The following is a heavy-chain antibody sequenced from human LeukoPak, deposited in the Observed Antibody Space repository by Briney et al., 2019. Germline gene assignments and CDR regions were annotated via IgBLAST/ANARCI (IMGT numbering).Heavy chain of an antibody. J-gene: IGHJ6*02. CDR2: TYYRSKWYN. CDR3: ARVGYSSVWTPFAMDV. Sequence: SQTLSLTCAISGDSVSSNSAAWNWIRQSPSRGLEWLGRTYYRSKWYNDYAVSVKSRITINPDTSKNQFSLQLNSVTPEDTDVYYCARVGYSSVWTPFAMDVWGQGTTVTVSS. D-gene: IGHD6-19*01. V-gene: IGHV6-1*01. CDR1: GDSVSSNSAA.